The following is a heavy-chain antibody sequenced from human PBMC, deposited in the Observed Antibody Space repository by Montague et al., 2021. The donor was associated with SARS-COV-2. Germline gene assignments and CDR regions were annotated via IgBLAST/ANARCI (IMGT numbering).Heavy chain of an antibody. D-gene: IGHD3-3*01. Sequence: SETLSLTCAVYGGSFSGYYWAWIRQTQAKGLEWIGEINQSGSTNYNPSLKSRLTISVATSKNQFSLKLSSVTAADTAVYYCARGVTIFGVVDTIDNWGRGTLVTVSS. V-gene: IGHV4-34*01. CDR3: ARGVTIFGVVDTIDN. CDR2: INQSGST. J-gene: IGHJ4*02. CDR1: GGSFSGYY.